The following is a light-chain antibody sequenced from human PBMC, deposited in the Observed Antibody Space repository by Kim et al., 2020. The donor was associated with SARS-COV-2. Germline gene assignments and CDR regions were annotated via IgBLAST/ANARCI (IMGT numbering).Light chain of an antibody. J-gene: IGKJ1*01. V-gene: IGKV1-27*01. CDR3: EKYNTAPWT. Sequence: DIQMTQSPSSLSASVGDRVTITCRASRGIHNYLAWYPQIPGKVPKLLIYAASILRSGVPCRFSGSGSRTDFTLIISSLQPADVATYYCEKYNTAPWTFGQGTKVDIK. CDR2: AAS. CDR1: RGIHNY.